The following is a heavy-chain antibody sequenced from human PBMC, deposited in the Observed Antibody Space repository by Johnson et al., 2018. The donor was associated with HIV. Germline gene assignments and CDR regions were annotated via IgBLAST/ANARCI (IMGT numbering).Heavy chain of an antibody. J-gene: IGHJ3*02. CDR3: ARDMEPDYYDSSGPLRAFDI. CDR1: GFTFSSYA. D-gene: IGHD3-22*01. Sequence: EVQLVESGGGLVQPGGSLRLSCAASGFTFSSYAMSWVRQAPGKGLEWVSAISSNGGSTYYANSVKGIFTISRDNSKHTLYLQMNSLRAEDTAVYYCARDMEPDYYDSSGPLRAFDIWGQGTMVTVSS. V-gene: IGHV3-23*04. CDR2: ISSNGGST.